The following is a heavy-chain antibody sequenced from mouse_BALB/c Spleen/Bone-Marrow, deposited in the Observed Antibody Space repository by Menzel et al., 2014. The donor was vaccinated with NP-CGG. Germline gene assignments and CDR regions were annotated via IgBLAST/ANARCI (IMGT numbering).Heavy chain of an antibody. CDR1: GFTFSDFY. CDR3: ARDVGYGNYFVY. V-gene: IGHV7-1*02. J-gene: IGHJ3*01. Sequence: EVKLMESGGGLVQPGDSLTLSCATSGFTFSDFYMEWVRQPPGKRLEWIAASRNKAKHYTTEYSASVKGRFIVSRDTSQSILYLQMNGLRAEDTAIYYCARDVGYGNYFVYWGQGTLVTVSA. CDR2: SRNKAKHYTT. D-gene: IGHD2-10*02.